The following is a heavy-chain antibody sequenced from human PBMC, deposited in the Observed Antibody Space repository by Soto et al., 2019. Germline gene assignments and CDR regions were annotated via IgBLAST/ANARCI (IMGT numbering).Heavy chain of an antibody. V-gene: IGHV1-69*13. CDR2: IIPIFGTA. D-gene: IGHD3-22*01. Sequence: GASVKVSCKASGGTFSSYAISWVRQAPGQGLEWMGGIIPIFGTANYAQKFQGRVTITADESTSTAYMELSSLRSEDTAVYYCARMVYYYDSSGIIYYYGMDVWGQGTTVTVSS. J-gene: IGHJ6*02. CDR1: GGTFSSYA. CDR3: ARMVYYYDSSGIIYYYGMDV.